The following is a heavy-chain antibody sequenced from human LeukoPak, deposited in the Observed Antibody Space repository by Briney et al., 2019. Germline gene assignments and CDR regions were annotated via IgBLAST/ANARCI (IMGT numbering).Heavy chain of an antibody. D-gene: IGHD3-10*01. Sequence: QTGGSLRLSCAASGFTFSSYGMSWVRQAPGKGLEWVSAIGGSGGSTYYADSVKGRFTISRDNSKNTLYLQMNSLRAEDTAVYYCAKPRWFGGRDAFDIWGQGTMVTVSS. CDR3: AKPRWFGGRDAFDI. V-gene: IGHV3-23*01. J-gene: IGHJ3*02. CDR2: IGGSGGST. CDR1: GFTFSSYG.